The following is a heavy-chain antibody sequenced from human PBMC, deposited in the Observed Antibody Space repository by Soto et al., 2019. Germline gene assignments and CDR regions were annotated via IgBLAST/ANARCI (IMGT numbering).Heavy chain of an antibody. Sequence: PSETLSLTCTVSAGSISSYYWSWIRQPPGKGLEWIGYIYYSGSTNYNPSLKSRVTIPVDTSKNQFSLKLSSVTAADTAGFYCGRLPISGDFWSGYCEDAFDIGGQGTMVTVSS. CDR1: AGSISSYY. CDR2: IYYSGST. J-gene: IGHJ3*02. V-gene: IGHV4-59*01. D-gene: IGHD3-3*01. CDR3: GRLPISGDFWSGYCEDAFDI.